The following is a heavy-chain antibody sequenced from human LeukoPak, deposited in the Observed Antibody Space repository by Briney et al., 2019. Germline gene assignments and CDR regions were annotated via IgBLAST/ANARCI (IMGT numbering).Heavy chain of an antibody. CDR3: ARDRGSADNWFDP. CDR2: IYYSGST. J-gene: IGHJ5*02. CDR1: GGSISSSGYY. V-gene: IGHV4-39*02. D-gene: IGHD2-15*01. Sequence: SETLSLTCTVSGGSISSSGYYWGWIRQPPGKGLEWIGSIYYSGSTYYNPSLKSRVTISDTSRNQFSLKLSSVTAADTAVYYCARDRGSADNWFDPWGQGTLVTVSS.